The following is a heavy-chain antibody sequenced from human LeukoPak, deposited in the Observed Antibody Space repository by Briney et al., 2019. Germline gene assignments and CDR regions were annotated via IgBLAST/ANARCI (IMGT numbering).Heavy chain of an antibody. CDR1: GGSISSSSYY. J-gene: IGHJ2*01. Sequence: PSETLSLTCTVSGGSISSSSYYWGWIRQPPGKGLEWFGSIYYSGSTYYNPSLKSRVTMSVDTAKNQFSLKLTSVIAADTAVYYCARWNYGPGRYFDLWGRGTLVTVSS. CDR2: IYYSGST. V-gene: IGHV4-39*07. CDR3: ARWNYGPGRYFDL. D-gene: IGHD1-7*01.